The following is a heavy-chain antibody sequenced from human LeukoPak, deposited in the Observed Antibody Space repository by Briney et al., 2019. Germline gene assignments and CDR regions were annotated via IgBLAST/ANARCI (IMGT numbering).Heavy chain of an antibody. CDR2: FIPIFGTA. CDR3: ARDPSYYYGSGSYVY. J-gene: IGHJ4*02. Sequence: ASVKLSCKASGGTFSSYAISWVRQAPGQGLEWMGGFIPIFGTANFAQKFQGRVTITADESTSTAYMELSSLRSEDTAVYYCARDPSYYYGSGSYVYWGQGTLVTVSS. CDR1: GGTFSSYA. D-gene: IGHD3-10*01. V-gene: IGHV1-69*13.